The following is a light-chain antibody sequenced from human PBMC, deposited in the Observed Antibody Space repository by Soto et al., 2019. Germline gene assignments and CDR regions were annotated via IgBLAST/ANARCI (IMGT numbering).Light chain of an antibody. CDR1: SSDVGAYIY. Sequence: QSALTQPASVSGSPGQSIAISCTGTSSDVGAYIYVSWYQHHPGKAPKLILYDVSARPSGVSDRFSGSKSGNTASLTISGLQPEDEADYYCSSYTSSSTDVFGTGTKLTVL. CDR3: SSYTSSSTDV. V-gene: IGLV2-14*03. CDR2: DVS. J-gene: IGLJ1*01.